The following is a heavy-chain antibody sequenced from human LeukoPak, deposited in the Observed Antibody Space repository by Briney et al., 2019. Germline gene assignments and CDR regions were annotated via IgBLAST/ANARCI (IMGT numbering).Heavy chain of an antibody. CDR3: GRDGNSGTDAFDI. J-gene: IGHJ3*02. V-gene: IGHV4-38-2*02. CDR1: GYSISSGYY. Sequence: SETLSLTCTVSGYSISSGYYWGWIRQPPGKGLEWIGSIYHSGSTYYNPSLKSRVTISVDTSKNQFSLKLSSVTAADTAVYYCGRDGNSGTDAFDIWGQGTMVTASS. D-gene: IGHD1-26*01. CDR2: IYHSGST.